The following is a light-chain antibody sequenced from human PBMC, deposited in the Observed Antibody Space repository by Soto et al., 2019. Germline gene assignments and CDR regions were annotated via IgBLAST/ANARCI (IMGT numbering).Light chain of an antibody. Sequence: EIVMTQSPATLSVSPGERATLSCRASQSVGSSLAWYQQKPGQAPRLLIYSASTRATGSPARFSGSGSGTEFTLTICSLQSEDFAVYYCQQYNNRPPWTLGQGTKVEIK. V-gene: IGKV3-15*01. J-gene: IGKJ1*01. CDR3: QQYNNRPPWT. CDR2: SAS. CDR1: QSVGSS.